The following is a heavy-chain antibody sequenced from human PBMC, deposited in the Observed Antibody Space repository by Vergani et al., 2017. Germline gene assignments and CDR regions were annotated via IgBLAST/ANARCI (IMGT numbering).Heavy chain of an antibody. CDR1: GGSISPYY. Sequence: QVQLQESGPGLVKPSETLSLTCIVSGGSISPYYWIWIRQPAGKGLEWIGLIYTSESTNYNPSLRSRVTVSVDTSKNQFSLNLRSVTAADTAVYYCAREYSSWVGFLAYWGQGTLVTVSS. J-gene: IGHJ4*02. CDR2: IYTSEST. V-gene: IGHV4-4*07. D-gene: IGHD6-6*01. CDR3: AREYSSWVGFLAY.